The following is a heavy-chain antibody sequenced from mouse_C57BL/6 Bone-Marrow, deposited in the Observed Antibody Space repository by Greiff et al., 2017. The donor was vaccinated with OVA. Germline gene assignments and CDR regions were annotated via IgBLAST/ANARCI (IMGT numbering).Heavy chain of an antibody. CDR2: INPGSGGT. V-gene: IGHV1-54*01. J-gene: IGHJ4*01. CDR1: GYAFTNYL. CDR3: ARDYRYAMDY. D-gene: IGHD2-4*01. Sequence: VKLQESGAELVRPGTSVKVSCKASGYAFTNYLIEWVKQRPGQGLEWIGVINPGSGGTNYNEKFKGKATLTADKSSSTAYMQLSSLTSEDAAVYFCARDYRYAMDYWGQGTSVTVSS.